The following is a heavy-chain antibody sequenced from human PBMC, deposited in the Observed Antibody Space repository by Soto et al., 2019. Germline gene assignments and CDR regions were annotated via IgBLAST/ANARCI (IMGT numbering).Heavy chain of an antibody. CDR1: GGSISSSSYY. V-gene: IGHV4-39*01. J-gene: IGHJ4*02. CDR3: ARHAGGGFWSGPVDY. D-gene: IGHD3-3*01. Sequence: PSETLSLTCTVSGGSISSSSYYWGWIRQPPGKGLEWFGSIYYSGSTYYNPSLKSPVTISVDTSKNQFSLKLSSVTAADTAVYYCARHAGGGFWSGPVDYWGQGTLVTVSS. CDR2: IYYSGST.